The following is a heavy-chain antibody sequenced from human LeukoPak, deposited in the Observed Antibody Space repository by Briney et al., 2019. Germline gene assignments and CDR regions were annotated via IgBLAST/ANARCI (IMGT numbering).Heavy chain of an antibody. CDR1: GFTFSSYS. Sequence: PGGSLRLSCAASGFTFSSYSMNWVRQAPGKGLEWVSSISSSSSYIYYADSVKGRFTISGDNSKSAVDLQMNSLRAEDTAVYYCARAVRFYHDSTGCSLDYWGQGTLVTVSS. CDR2: ISSSSSYI. D-gene: IGHD3-22*01. V-gene: IGHV3-21*01. J-gene: IGHJ4*02. CDR3: ARAVRFYHDSTGCSLDY.